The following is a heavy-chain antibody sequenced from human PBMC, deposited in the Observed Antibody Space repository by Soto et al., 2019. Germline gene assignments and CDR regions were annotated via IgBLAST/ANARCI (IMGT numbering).Heavy chain of an antibody. Sequence: QVQLVQSGAEVKKPGSSVKVSCKASGGKFTSNTFSWVRQAPGQGLEWMGRIIPILDLAHYAQEFQGRVTITADKSTNTTYMELSSLTSGDTAIYYCARERITPLFYWGQGTLVIVSS. CDR2: IIPILDLA. D-gene: IGHD1-20*01. CDR1: GGKFTSNT. J-gene: IGHJ4*02. V-gene: IGHV1-69*04. CDR3: ARERITPLFY.